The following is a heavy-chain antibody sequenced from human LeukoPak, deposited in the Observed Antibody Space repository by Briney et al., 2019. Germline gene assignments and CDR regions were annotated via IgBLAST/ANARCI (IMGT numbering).Heavy chain of an antibody. V-gene: IGHV3-48*01. D-gene: IGHD4-17*01. J-gene: IGHJ6*03. CDR1: GFTFSSYS. Sequence: GGSLRLSCAASGFTFSSYSMNWVRQAPGKGLEWVSYVSSSSSTIYYADSVKGRFTISRDNAKNSLYLQMNSLRAEDTAVYYCARDAGVTKFMDVWGKGTTVTVSS. CDR3: ARDAGVTKFMDV. CDR2: VSSSSSTI.